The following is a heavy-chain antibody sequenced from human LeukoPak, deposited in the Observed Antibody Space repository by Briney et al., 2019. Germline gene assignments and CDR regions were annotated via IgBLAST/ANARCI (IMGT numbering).Heavy chain of an antibody. V-gene: IGHV3-21*01. CDR1: GFTFSSYS. CDR3: ARGGSGSYYNRRSIDY. Sequence: GGSLRLSCAASGFTFSSYSMNWVRQAPGKGLEWVSSISSSSSYIYYADSVKGRFTISRDNAKNSLYLQMNSLRAEDTAVYYCARGGSGSYYNRRSIDYWGQGTLVTVSS. CDR2: ISSSSSYI. D-gene: IGHD3-10*01. J-gene: IGHJ4*02.